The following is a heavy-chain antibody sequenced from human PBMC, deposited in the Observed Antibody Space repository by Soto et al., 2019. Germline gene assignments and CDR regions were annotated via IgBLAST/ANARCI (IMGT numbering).Heavy chain of an antibody. V-gene: IGHV3-48*01. CDR3: ARSGEGYCDSSGYPKAFDI. J-gene: IGHJ3*02. CDR2: ISGSATTI. D-gene: IGHD3-22*01. Sequence: GGSLRLSCAASGFTFATYEMIWVRQAPGKGLEWVASISGSATTIYYADSVKGRFTISRDNSKNTLYLQMSSLRAEDTAVYYCARSGEGYCDSSGYPKAFDIWGQGTMVTVSS. CDR1: GFTFATYE.